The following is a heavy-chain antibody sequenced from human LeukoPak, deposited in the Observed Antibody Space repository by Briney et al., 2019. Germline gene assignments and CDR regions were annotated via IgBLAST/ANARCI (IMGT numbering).Heavy chain of an antibody. CDR3: ASQGDRGAFDI. J-gene: IGHJ3*02. CDR1: GGSVSSGSYY. Sequence: SETLSLTCTVSGGSVSSGSYYWSWIRQPPGKGLEWIGYIYYSGSTNYNPSLKSRVTISVDTSKNQFSLKLSSVTAADTAVYYCASQGDRGAFDIWGQGTMVTVSS. CDR2: IYYSGST. V-gene: IGHV4-61*01. D-gene: IGHD1-14*01.